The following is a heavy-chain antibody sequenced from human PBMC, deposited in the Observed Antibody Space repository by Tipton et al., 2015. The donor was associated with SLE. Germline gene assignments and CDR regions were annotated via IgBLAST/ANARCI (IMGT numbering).Heavy chain of an antibody. CDR1: GGSINTYY. J-gene: IGHJ4*02. CDR3: ARLGIAVAGTFDY. D-gene: IGHD6-19*01. CDR2: IHYSGSA. Sequence: TLSLTCNVSGGSINTYYWSWIRQPPGKGLEWIGYIHYSGSANYNPSLKSRVTISVDTSKNQFSLKLSSVTAADTAVYYCARLGIAVAGTFDYWGQGTLVTVSS. V-gene: IGHV4-59*08.